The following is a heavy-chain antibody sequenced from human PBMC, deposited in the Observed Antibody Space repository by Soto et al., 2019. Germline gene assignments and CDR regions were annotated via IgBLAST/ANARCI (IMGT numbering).Heavy chain of an antibody. D-gene: IGHD6-13*01. CDR1: GYTFTVYY. Sequence: ASMKVSCKASGYTFTVYYMHWVRRAPGQGLEWMGWINSNSGGTNYVQKVQGWVTMTRDTFISTAYKELSRLRSDDTAVYYCARSIAAPGNGFYYYGMGEWGEGTRVTVVS. CDR2: INSNSGGT. J-gene: IGHJ6*04. V-gene: IGHV1-2*04. CDR3: ARSIAAPGNGFYYYGMGE.